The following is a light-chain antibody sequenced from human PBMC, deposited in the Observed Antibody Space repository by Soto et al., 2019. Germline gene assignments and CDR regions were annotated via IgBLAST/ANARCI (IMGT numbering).Light chain of an antibody. Sequence: EIVLTQSPHTLSLSPGDRASLSCRTSQTISSSYFAWYQQKPGQSPRLLVYAASIRAPGIPNRFSGSGYGADFTLTMSSLDPADCAVYFTQNYDGARTFGGGTRVEIK. CDR3: QNYDGART. CDR1: QTISSSY. J-gene: IGKJ4*01. CDR2: AAS. V-gene: IGKV3-20*01.